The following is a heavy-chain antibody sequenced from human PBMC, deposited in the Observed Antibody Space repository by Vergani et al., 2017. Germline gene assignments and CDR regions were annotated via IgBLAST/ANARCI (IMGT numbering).Heavy chain of an antibody. CDR2: IYYSGST. D-gene: IGHD6-6*01. CDR3: ASXEYSSSADERAFDI. CDR1: GGSISSGGYY. Sequence: QVQLQESGPGLVKPSQTLSLTCTVSGGSISSGGYYWSWIRQHPGKGLEWIGYIYYSGSTYYNPSLKSRVTISVDTSKNQFSLKLSSVTAADTAVYYCASXEYSSSADERAFDIWGQGTMVTVSS. V-gene: IGHV4-31*03. J-gene: IGHJ3*02.